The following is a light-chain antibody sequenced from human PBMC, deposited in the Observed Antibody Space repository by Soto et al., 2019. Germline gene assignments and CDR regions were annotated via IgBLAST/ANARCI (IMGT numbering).Light chain of an antibody. CDR3: QQYGSSRT. CDR1: QSVSSSY. V-gene: IGKV3-20*01. CDR2: GAS. J-gene: IGKJ1*01. Sequence: EIVLTQSPGTLSLSPGERATLSCRASQSVSSSYLAWYQQKPGQAPRLLIYGASSRATGIPDRFSGSGSGTASALTSSRLEPEDFAVYYCQQYGSSRTFGQGTKVEIK.